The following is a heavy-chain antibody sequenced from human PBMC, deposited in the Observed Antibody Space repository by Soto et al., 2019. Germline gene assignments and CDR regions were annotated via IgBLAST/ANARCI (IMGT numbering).Heavy chain of an antibody. D-gene: IGHD3-10*01. CDR3: ARGRRVRGVIFIYYFDY. J-gene: IGHJ4*02. V-gene: IGHV4-39*07. CDR2: INHSGST. Sequence: PSETLSLTYTVSSGSISSTIYSWDWIRQPPGKGLEWIGEINHSGSTNYNPSLKSRVTISVDTSKNQFSLKLSSVTAADTAVYYCARGRRVRGVIFIYYFDYWGQGTLVTVSS. CDR1: SGSISSTIYS.